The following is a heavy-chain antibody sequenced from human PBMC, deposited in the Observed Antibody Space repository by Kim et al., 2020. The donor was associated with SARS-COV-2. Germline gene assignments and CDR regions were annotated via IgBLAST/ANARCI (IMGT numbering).Heavy chain of an antibody. Sequence: GGSMRLSCAASGFTVSSNYMSWVRQAPGSGLEWVSVIYSGGSTHYAASVKGRFTISRDNSKNTLYLQMNSMRAEDTAVYYCARVSSEWLAVDIWGQGAMVTVSS. J-gene: IGHJ3*02. V-gene: IGHV3-53*01. D-gene: IGHD6-25*01. CDR2: IYSGGST. CDR3: ARVSSEWLAVDI. CDR1: GFTVSSNY.